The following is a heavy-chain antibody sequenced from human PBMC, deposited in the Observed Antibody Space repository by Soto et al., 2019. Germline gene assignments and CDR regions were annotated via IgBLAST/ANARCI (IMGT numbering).Heavy chain of an antibody. J-gene: IGHJ4*02. D-gene: IGHD3-9*01. CDR2: IYYSGST. Sequence: SETLSLTCTVSGGSISSGGYYWSWIRQHPGKGLEWIGYIYYSGSTYYNPSLKSRVTISVDTSKNQFSLKLSSVTAADTAVYYCARGRVHYDILTGYDQWGYFGYWGQGTLVTVSS. CDR3: ARGRVHYDILTGYDQWGYFGY. CDR1: GGSISSGGYY. V-gene: IGHV4-31*03.